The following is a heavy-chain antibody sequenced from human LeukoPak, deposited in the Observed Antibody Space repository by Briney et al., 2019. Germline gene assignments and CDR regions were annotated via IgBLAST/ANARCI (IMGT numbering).Heavy chain of an antibody. J-gene: IGHJ3*01. D-gene: IGHD3-16*02. CDR2: IKQDGSEK. CDR3: ARSGDHVWGSDRSDAFDV. V-gene: IGHV3-7*04. CDR1: GFTFSSYW. Sequence: GGSLILSCAASGFTFSSYWMNWVRQAPGKGLEWVANIKQDGSEKYYVDYVKGRFTISRDNAKNSLFPQMNSLRAEDTAVYYCARSGDHVWGSDRSDAFDVWGQGTMVAVSS.